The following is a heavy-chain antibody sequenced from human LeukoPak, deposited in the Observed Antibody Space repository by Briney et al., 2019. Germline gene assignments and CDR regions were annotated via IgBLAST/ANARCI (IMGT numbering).Heavy chain of an antibody. Sequence: PGGSLRLSCAASGFTFTNAWMNWVRQAPGKGLEWVGRIKSITDRGTTDYAAPVKGRFTISRDDSKNTLYLQMNSLKTEDTAVYCCSSDRVCSGGDCYFARWGQGTLVTVSS. CDR3: SSDRVCSGGDCYFAR. D-gene: IGHD2-21*02. V-gene: IGHV3-15*01. J-gene: IGHJ4*02. CDR1: GFTFTNAW. CDR2: IKSITDRGTT.